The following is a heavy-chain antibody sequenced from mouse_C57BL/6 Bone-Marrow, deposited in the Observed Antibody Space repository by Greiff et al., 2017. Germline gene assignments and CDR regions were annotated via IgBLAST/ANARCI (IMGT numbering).Heavy chain of an antibody. J-gene: IGHJ4*01. Sequence: VKLQQSGAELVMPGASVKLSCKASGYTFTSYWMHWVKQRPGQGLEWIGEIDPSDSYTNYNQKFKGKSTLTVDKSSSTAYMQLSSLTSEDSAVYYCARTAYYSNYDAMDYWGQGTSVTVSS. V-gene: IGHV1-69*01. CDR1: GYTFTSYW. CDR2: IDPSDSYT. CDR3: ARTAYYSNYDAMDY. D-gene: IGHD2-5*01.